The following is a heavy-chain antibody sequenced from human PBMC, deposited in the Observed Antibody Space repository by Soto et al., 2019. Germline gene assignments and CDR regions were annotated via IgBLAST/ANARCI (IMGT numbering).Heavy chain of an antibody. CDR1: GFTFSSYA. D-gene: IGHD3-3*01. V-gene: IGHV3-23*01. Sequence: GGSLRLCCAASGFTFSSYAMSWVRQAPGKGLEWVSAISGSGGSTYYADSVKGRFTISRDNSKNTLYLQMNSLRAEDTAVYYCAKYFNFWREYNWFDPWGQGTLVPVSS. J-gene: IGHJ5*02. CDR2: ISGSGGST. CDR3: AKYFNFWREYNWFDP.